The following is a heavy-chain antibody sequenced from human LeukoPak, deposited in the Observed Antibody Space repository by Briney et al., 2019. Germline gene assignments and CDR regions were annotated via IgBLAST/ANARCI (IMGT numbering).Heavy chain of an antibody. V-gene: IGHV3-73*01. CDR1: GFTFSDSA. Sequence: GGSLRLSCAASGFTFSDSAMHWVRQASGKGLEWVGHIRTKANSYATTYAASVKGRFTISGDDAKNTAYLQMISLKAVDTAVYYCMGYYGSGTYYSGDYYYGMDVWGQGTTVTVSS. CDR3: MGYYGSGTYYSGDYYYGMDV. CDR2: IRTKANSYAT. J-gene: IGHJ6*02. D-gene: IGHD3-10*01.